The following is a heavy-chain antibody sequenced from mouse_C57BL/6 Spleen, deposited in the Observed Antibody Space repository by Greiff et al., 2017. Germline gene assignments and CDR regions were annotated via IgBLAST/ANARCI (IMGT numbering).Heavy chain of an antibody. V-gene: IGHV1-80*01. CDR2: IYPGDGDT. J-gene: IGHJ2*01. CDR3: ARSDYGNSDY. D-gene: IGHD2-1*01. CDR1: GYAFSSYW. Sequence: VQVVESGAELVKPGASVKISCKASGYAFSSYWMNWVKQRPGKGLEWIGQIYPGDGDTNYNGKFKGKATLTADKSSSTAYMQLSSLTSEDSAVYFCARSDYGNSDYWGQGTTLTVSS.